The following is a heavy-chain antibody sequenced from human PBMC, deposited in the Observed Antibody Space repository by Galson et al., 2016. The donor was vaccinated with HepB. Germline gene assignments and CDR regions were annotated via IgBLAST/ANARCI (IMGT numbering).Heavy chain of an antibody. J-gene: IGHJ4*02. V-gene: IGHV3-9*01. CDR3: AREGPNYYGSGSYWYYFDY. Sequence: SLRLSCAASGFTFDHYAMYWVRQVPGKGLEWVSGISWNSGRKGYADSVKGRFTISRDNAKNSLYLQMNSLRAEDTAVYYCAREGPNYYGSGSYWYYFDYWGQGTLVTVSS. D-gene: IGHD3-10*01. CDR1: GFTFDHYA. CDR2: ISWNSGRK.